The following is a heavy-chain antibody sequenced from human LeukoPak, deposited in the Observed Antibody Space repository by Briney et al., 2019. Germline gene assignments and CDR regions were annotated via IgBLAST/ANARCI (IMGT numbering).Heavy chain of an antibody. J-gene: IGHJ4*02. CDR3: AKGRVVGATTGSGPFDY. V-gene: IGHV1-18*01. D-gene: IGHD1-26*01. CDR1: GYTFTIYG. Sequence: ASVKVSCKASGYTFTIYGITWVRQAPGQGLEWMGWISTYNGNTHYAQKLQGRVTMTTDTSTGTTYMELRSLRSDDTAVYYCAKGRVVGATTGSGPFDYWGQGTLVTVSS. CDR2: ISTYNGNT.